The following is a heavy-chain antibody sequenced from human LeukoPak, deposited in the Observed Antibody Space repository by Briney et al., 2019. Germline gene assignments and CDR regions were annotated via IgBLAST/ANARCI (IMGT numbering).Heavy chain of an antibody. D-gene: IGHD5-18*01. Sequence: GESLKISCKGSGYSFTNHWIGWVRQMPGKGLEWMGVIHPGDSDTRYSPSFEGQVTISADKSSSTAYLQWSSLKASDTAMYYCARRGSRGYSYEVWGQGTLVTVSS. CDR2: IHPGDSDT. CDR1: GYSFTNHW. J-gene: IGHJ4*02. CDR3: ARRGSRGYSYEV. V-gene: IGHV5-51*01.